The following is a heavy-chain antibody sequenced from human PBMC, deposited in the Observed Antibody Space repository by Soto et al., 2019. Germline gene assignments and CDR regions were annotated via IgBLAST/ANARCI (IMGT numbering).Heavy chain of an antibody. D-gene: IGHD6-6*01. CDR1: GYTFTGYY. Sequence: EASVKVSFKASGYTFTGYYMHWVRQAPGQGLEWMGCINPNNGGTNYAQKFQGRVTMTRDTSISTAYMELSRLRSGDTAVYYCARDGGLYRSSSEFRSYFAVDVSGQGTTVTVSS. CDR3: ARDGGLYRSSSEFRSYFAVDV. V-gene: IGHV1-2*02. J-gene: IGHJ6*02. CDR2: INPNNGGT.